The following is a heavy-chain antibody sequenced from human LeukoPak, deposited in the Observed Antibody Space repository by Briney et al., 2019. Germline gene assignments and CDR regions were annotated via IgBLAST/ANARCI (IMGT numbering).Heavy chain of an antibody. Sequence: PGGSLRLSCAASGFTFSNYAMTWVRQAPGKGLEWVSGISGSGGNTYYADSVKGRFTISRDNAKKLLFLQMHSLRDEDTAVYYCATDWGNVYHFDYWGQGILVTVSS. CDR3: ATDWGNVYHFDY. CDR2: ISGSGGNT. V-gene: IGHV3-23*01. D-gene: IGHD3-16*01. J-gene: IGHJ4*02. CDR1: GFTFSNYA.